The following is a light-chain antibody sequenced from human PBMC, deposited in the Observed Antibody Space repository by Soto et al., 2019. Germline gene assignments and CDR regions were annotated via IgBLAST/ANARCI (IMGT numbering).Light chain of an antibody. J-gene: IGKJ4*01. CDR3: QQAHSFPVT. CDR1: QGIRYY. V-gene: IGKV1-17*03. CDR2: AAS. Sequence: DIQMTQSPSAMSASVGDRVTITCRASQGIRYYLAWFQQRPGQVPKRLIYAASSLQPGVPSRFSGSGSGTDFTLSIISLQPEDFATYYCQQAHSFPVTFGGGTKVDIK.